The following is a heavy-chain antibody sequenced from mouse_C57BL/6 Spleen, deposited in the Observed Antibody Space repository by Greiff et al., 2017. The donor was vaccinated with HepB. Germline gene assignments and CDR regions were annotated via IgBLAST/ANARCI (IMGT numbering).Heavy chain of an antibody. CDR2: IDPSDSYT. CDR3: ARSRNYKAMDY. V-gene: IGHV1-50*01. CDR1: GYTFTSYW. Sequence: QVQLKQPGAELVKPGASVKLSCKASGYTFTSYWMQWVKQRPGQGLEWIGEIDPSDSYTNYNQKFKGKATLTVDTSSSTAYMQLSSLTSEDSAVYYCARSRNYKAMDYWGQGTSVTVSS. J-gene: IGHJ4*01. D-gene: IGHD2-1*01.